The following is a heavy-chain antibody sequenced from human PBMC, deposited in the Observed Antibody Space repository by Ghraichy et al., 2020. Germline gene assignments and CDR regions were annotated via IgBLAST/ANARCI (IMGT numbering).Heavy chain of an antibody. Sequence: SQTLSLTCTVSGGSISSSTYYWGWIRQPPGKGLEWIGSIYYSGTTFYNPSLKSRVTISVDTSRNQFSLKLSSVTAADTALYFCARLPMTLATDAFDIWGQGTMVTGSS. CDR1: GGSISSSTYY. CDR2: IYYSGTT. V-gene: IGHV4-39*01. CDR3: ARLPMTLATDAFDI. J-gene: IGHJ3*02. D-gene: IGHD3-22*01.